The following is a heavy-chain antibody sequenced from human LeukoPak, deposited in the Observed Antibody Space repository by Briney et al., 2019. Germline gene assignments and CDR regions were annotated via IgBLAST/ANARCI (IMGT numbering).Heavy chain of an antibody. Sequence: SVKVSCKASGGTFSSYAISRVRQAPGQGLEWMGRIIPILGIANYAQKFQGRVTITADKSTSTAYMELSSLRSEDTAVYYCAAVQLERRDFDYWGQGTLVTVSS. J-gene: IGHJ4*02. CDR1: GGTFSSYA. CDR2: IIPILGIA. V-gene: IGHV1-69*04. D-gene: IGHD1-1*01. CDR3: AAVQLERRDFDY.